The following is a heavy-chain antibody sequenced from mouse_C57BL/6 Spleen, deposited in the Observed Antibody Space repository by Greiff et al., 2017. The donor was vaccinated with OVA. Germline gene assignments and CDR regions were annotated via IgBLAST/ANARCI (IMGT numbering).Heavy chain of an antibody. CDR1: GFTFSSYA. D-gene: IGHD3-3*01. Sequence: EVQRVESGGGLVKPGGSLKLSCAASGFTFSSYAMSWVRQTPEKRLEWVATISDGGSYTYYPDNVKGRFTISRDNAKNNLYLQMSHLKSEDTAMYYCARDGDEYFDVWGTGTTVTVSS. J-gene: IGHJ1*03. V-gene: IGHV5-4*01. CDR2: ISDGGSYT. CDR3: ARDGDEYFDV.